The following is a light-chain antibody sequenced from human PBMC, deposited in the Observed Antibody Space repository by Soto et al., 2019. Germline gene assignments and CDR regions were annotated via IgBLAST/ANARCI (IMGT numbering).Light chain of an antibody. CDR1: QRVSSH. V-gene: IGKV3-15*01. J-gene: IGKJ1*01. CDR3: HQYNNWPWT. CDR2: AAS. Sequence: EIVLTQSPGTLSLSPGDTATLSCRASQRVSSHLAWYQQRPGQAPRLLIKAASTRATGIPVRFSGSGSETEFTLTIRSLQSEDFGLYYCHQYNNWPWTFGQGTKVDIK.